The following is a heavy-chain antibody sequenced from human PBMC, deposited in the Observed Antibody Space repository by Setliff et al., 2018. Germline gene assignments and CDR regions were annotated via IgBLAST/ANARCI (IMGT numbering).Heavy chain of an antibody. Sequence: ASVKVSCKASGYSFTSYGITWVRQAPGQGLEWMGWANNNNFNTNYAQKFQGRVTMTIDTSTDTVYMELRSLKSDDTALYYCARINFYVSSGYYYAPDYWGQGTLVTVSS. D-gene: IGHD3-22*01. V-gene: IGHV1-18*01. J-gene: IGHJ4*02. CDR2: ANNNNFNT. CDR3: ARINFYVSSGYYYAPDY. CDR1: GYSFTSYG.